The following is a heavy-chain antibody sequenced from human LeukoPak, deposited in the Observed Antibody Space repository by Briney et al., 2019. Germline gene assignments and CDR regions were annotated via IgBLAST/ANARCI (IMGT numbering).Heavy chain of an antibody. CDR2: ISGSSSHI. V-gene: IGHV3-11*06. D-gene: IGHD6-13*01. CDR1: GFTFSDYY. Sequence: NPGGSLRLSCEASGFTFSDYYLGWIRQAPGKGLEWISYISGSSSHINHADSVKGRFTISRDNAKKSVYLQMDSLRVEDTAVYYCARDQIGSWWGQGTLVIVSS. J-gene: IGHJ4*02. CDR3: ARDQIGSW.